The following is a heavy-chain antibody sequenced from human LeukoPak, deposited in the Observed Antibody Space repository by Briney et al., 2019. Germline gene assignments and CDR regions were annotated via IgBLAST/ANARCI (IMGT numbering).Heavy chain of an antibody. Sequence: GGSLRLSCAASGFTFSSYSMNWVRQAPGKRLEWVSFISSTSNYINYADSVKGRFTISRDNAKNSLYLQMNSLGAEDTALYYCARDHPGYSGYVQDYWGQGALITVSS. V-gene: IGHV3-21*01. CDR3: ARDHPGYSGYVQDY. CDR1: GFTFSSYS. D-gene: IGHD5-12*01. J-gene: IGHJ4*02. CDR2: ISSTSNYI.